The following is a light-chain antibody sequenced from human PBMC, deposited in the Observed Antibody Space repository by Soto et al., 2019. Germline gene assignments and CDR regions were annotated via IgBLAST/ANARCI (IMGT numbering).Light chain of an antibody. CDR2: DDD. CDR3: GSWDSSLSAYV. V-gene: IGLV1-51*01. J-gene: IGLJ1*01. Sequence: QSVLTQPPSASGTPGQRVTISCSGSSSNIRSNTVNWYQQVPGTAPKLLIYDDDKRPSGIPDRFSGSKSGTSATLGITGFQTGDEADYYGGSWDSSLSAYVFGTGTKLTVL. CDR1: SSNIRSNT.